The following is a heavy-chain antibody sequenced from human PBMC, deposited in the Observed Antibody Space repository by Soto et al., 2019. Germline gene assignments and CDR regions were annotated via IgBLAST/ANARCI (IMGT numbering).Heavy chain of an antibody. CDR1: GYTFTSYG. CDR3: ARDKDSGSYLFVDAFDI. CDR2: ISADNGNT. V-gene: IGHV1-18*01. Sequence: GASVKVSCKASGYTFTSYGISWVRQAPGQGLEWMGWISADNGNTNYAQELQGRVTMTTDTSTSTAYMELRSLRSDDTAVYYCARDKDSGSYLFVDAFDIWGQGTMVTVSS. D-gene: IGHD1-26*01. J-gene: IGHJ3*02.